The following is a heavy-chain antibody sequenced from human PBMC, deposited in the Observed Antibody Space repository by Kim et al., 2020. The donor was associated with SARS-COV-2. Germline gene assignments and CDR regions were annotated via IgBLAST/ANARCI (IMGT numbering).Heavy chain of an antibody. V-gene: IGHV1-69*13. CDR3: ARGFKLRGRGENNYFDY. D-gene: IGHD1-26*01. CDR1: GGTFSSYA. J-gene: IGHJ4*02. CDR2: IIPIFGTA. Sequence: SVKVSCKASGGTFSSYAISWVRQAPGQGLEWMGGIIPIFGTANYAQKFQGRVTITADESTSTAYMELSSLRSEDTAVYYCARGFKLRGRGENNYFDYWGQGTLVTVSS.